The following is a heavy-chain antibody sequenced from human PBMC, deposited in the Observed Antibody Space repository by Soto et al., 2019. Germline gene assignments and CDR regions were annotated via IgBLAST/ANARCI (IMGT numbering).Heavy chain of an antibody. J-gene: IGHJ6*03. D-gene: IGHD6-13*01. V-gene: IGHV4-34*01. CDR3: ARGAIAAAGNYYYYYMDV. CDR1: GGSFSGYY. Sequence: PSETLSLTCAVYGGSFSGYYWSWIRQPPGKGLEWIGEINHSGSTNYNPSLKSRVTISVDTSKNQSSLKLSSVTAADTAVYYCARGAIAAAGNYYYYYMDVWGKGTTVTVSS. CDR2: INHSGST.